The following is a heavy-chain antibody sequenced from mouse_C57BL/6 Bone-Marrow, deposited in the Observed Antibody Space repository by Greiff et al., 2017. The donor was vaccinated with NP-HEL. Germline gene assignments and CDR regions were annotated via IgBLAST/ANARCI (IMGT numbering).Heavy chain of an antibody. CDR1: GFTFSSYG. Sequence: EVQRVESGGDLVKPGGSLKLSCAASGFTFSSYGMSWVRQTPDKRLEWVATISSGGSYTYYPDSVKGRFTIARDNAKNTLYLQMSSLKSEDTAMYYCARHYDSNYFDYWGQGTTLTVSS. J-gene: IGHJ2*01. CDR2: ISSGGSYT. CDR3: ARHYDSNYFDY. V-gene: IGHV5-6*01. D-gene: IGHD1-1*01.